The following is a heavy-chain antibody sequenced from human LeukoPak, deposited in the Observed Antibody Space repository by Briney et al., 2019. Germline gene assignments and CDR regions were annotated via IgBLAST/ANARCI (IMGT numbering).Heavy chain of an antibody. CDR2: ISAYTGNT. V-gene: IGHV1-18*01. J-gene: IGHJ6*02. CDR3: ARDSYYYYSGMDV. Sequence: AAAKVCCKASGYSFTSYGISLVRQAPGQGLEWMGWISAYTGNTNYAQKPQGRVTMTTDTSTSTTYMELRSLRSDDTAVYYCARDSYYYYSGMDVWGQGTTVTVSS. CDR1: GYSFTSYG.